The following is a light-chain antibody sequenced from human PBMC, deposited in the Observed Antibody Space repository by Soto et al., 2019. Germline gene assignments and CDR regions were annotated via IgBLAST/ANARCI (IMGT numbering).Light chain of an antibody. CDR1: QSVSNNY. CDR3: QQYGSSGT. V-gene: IGKV3-20*01. J-gene: IGKJ1*01. CDR2: GAS. Sequence: EIVLTQYPGTLSRSPGERATLSCRASQSVSNNYLAWYQQKPGQAPRLLIYGASNRATGIPDRFSGSGSGTDFPLTISRLEPEDFAVYYCQQYGSSGTFGQGTKVDIK.